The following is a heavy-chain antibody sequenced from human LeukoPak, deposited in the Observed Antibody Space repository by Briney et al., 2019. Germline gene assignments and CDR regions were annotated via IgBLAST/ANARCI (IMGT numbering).Heavy chain of an antibody. V-gene: IGHV4-4*02. CDR2: VHLDGRT. J-gene: IGHJ4*02. D-gene: IGHD3-3*01. Sequence: SGTLSLTCGVSGGSVINTNWWTWVRQPPGKGLEWIGEVHLDGRTNYNPSLESRLTMSVDVSENQVSLKLNSVTAADTAVYYCAREGGFYLPLDYSGQGTLVTVSS. CDR1: GGSVINTNW. CDR3: AREGGFYLPLDY.